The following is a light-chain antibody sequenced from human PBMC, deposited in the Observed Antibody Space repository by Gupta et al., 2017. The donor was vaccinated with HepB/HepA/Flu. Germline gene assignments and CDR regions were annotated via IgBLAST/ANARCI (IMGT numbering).Light chain of an antibody. V-gene: IGKV1-9*01. Sequence: DIQLTQSPSFLSASIGDRVTITCRASLGISSYLGWYQQKPGKAPKLLIYATSTLQGGVPSRFSGGSSGTDITLTINSLQPEDFASYCGQHLNAFGEGTKVEIK. J-gene: IGKJ2*01. CDR1: LGISSY. CDR2: ATS. CDR3: QHLNA.